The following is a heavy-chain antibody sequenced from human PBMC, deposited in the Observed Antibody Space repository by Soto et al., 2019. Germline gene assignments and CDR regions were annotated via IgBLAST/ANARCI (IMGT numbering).Heavy chain of an antibody. J-gene: IGHJ6*03. D-gene: IGHD2-8*01. CDR3: ARSSNIVLMVYAISYCYYYMDV. CDR1: GFTFSSYW. CDR2: IKQDGSEK. V-gene: IGHV3-7*01. Sequence: EVQLVESGGGLVQPGGSLRLSCAASGFTFSSYWMSWVRQAPGKGLEWVANIKQDGSEKYYVDSVKGRFTISRDNAKNSLYLQMNSLRAEDTAVYYCARSSNIVLMVYAISYCYYYMDVWGKGTTVTVSS.